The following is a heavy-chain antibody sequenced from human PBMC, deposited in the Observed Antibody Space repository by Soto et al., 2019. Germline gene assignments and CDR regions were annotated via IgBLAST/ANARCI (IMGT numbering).Heavy chain of an antibody. CDR1: GGCISSYY. J-gene: IGHJ4*02. V-gene: IGHV4-59*08. Sequence: SETLSLTCTVSGGCISSYYWSWIRQPPGKGLEWIGYIYYSGSTNYNPSLKSRVTISVDTSKNQLSLKLSSVTAADTAVYYCARRYGYYFDYWGQVTLVTVSS. CDR3: ARRYGYYFDY. CDR2: IYYSGST. D-gene: IGHD4-17*01.